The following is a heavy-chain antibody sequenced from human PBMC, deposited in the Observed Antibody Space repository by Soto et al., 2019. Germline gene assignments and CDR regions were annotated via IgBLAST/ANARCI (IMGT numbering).Heavy chain of an antibody. Sequence: QAQLEQSGAEVKEPGASVKVSCKASENTFTNYDIIWVRQAPGQRLEWMGWLNPNNGNTGYAPKFRGRVTMTRDPSKRTAFMEMSSLRAEDTAVYYCSRSEVGDYMDVWGKGTTVTVSS. CDR1: ENTFTNYD. CDR2: LNPNNGNT. CDR3: SRSEVGDYMDV. D-gene: IGHD3-3*01. J-gene: IGHJ6*03. V-gene: IGHV1-8*01.